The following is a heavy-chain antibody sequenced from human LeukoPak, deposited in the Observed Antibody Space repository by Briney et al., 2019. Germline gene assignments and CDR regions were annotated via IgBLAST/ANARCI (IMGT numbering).Heavy chain of an antibody. CDR1: GFTFNTYA. J-gene: IGHJ4*02. Sequence: GGSLRLSCAASGFTFNTYAMHWVRQAPGKGLEFVSSISSSGGNTYYANSVKGRFTISRDDSKNTLYLQMGSLRPDDMAVYYCARASGRGLYYFDYWGQGTPVTVSS. CDR3: ARASGRGLYYFDY. CDR2: ISSSGGNT. D-gene: IGHD2-15*01. V-gene: IGHV3-64*01.